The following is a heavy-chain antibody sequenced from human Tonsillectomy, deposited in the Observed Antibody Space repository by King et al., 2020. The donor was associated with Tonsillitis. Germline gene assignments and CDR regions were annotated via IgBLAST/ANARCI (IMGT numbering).Heavy chain of an antibody. CDR2: ISSSSSYI. Sequence: VQLVESGGGLVKPGGSLRLSCAASGFTFSSYSMNWVRQAPGKGLEWVSSISSSSSYIYYADSVKGRFTISRDNAKNSLYLQMNSLRAGDSGGYYCARDRSKITIFGVVKSFQHWGQGNLVTVSS. CDR3: ARDRSKITIFGVVKSFQH. D-gene: IGHD3-3*01. V-gene: IGHV3-21*01. J-gene: IGHJ1*01. CDR1: GFTFSSYS.